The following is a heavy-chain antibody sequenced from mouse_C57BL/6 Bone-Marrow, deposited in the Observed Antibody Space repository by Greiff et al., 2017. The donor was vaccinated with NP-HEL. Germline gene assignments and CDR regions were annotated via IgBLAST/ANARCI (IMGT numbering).Heavy chain of an antibody. CDR3: TGDDYYSSSWFAY. Sequence: DVKLVESGGGLVQPGGSMKLSCVASGFTFSNYWMNWVRQSPEKGLEWVAQISLKSVNYATHHAGSGKGRFTISRDDSKSSVYLQMNNLRAEDTGIYYCTGDDYYSSSWFAYWGQGTLVTVSA. CDR1: GFTFSNYW. V-gene: IGHV6-3*01. D-gene: IGHD1-1*01. CDR2: ISLKSVNYAT. J-gene: IGHJ3*01.